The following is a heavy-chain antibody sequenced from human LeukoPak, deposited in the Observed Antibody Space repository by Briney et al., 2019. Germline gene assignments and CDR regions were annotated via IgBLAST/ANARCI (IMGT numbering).Heavy chain of an antibody. V-gene: IGHV3-48*03. J-gene: IGHJ4*02. CDR2: ISSSGRNR. CDR1: GFTLSSYE. Sequence: PGGSLRLSCAASGFTLSSYEMNWVRQAPGKGLEWVSYISSSGRNRYYADSVKGRFIISRDNAKNSLYLQMNSLRAEDTAVYSCARDPTRRGYYYDSSGYWGQGTLVTVSS. CDR3: ARDPTRRGYYYDSSGY. D-gene: IGHD3-22*01.